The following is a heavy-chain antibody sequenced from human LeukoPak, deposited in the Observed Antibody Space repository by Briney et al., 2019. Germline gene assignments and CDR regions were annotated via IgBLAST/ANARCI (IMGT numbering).Heavy chain of an antibody. CDR2: IIPIFGTA. J-gene: IGHJ5*02. Sequence: ASVKVSCKASGGTFSSYAISWVRQAPGQGLEWMGGIIPIFGTANYAQKFQGRVTITTDESTSTAYMELSGLRSEDTAVYYCARAGYSSSRRYWFDPWGQGTLVTVSS. D-gene: IGHD6-13*01. CDR3: ARAGYSSSRRYWFDP. V-gene: IGHV1-69*05. CDR1: GGTFSSYA.